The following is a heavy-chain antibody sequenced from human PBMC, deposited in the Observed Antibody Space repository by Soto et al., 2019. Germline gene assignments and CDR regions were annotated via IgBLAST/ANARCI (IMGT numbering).Heavy chain of an antibody. D-gene: IGHD3-10*01. CDR2: ISGCGGST. CDR3: AKDRSYRGASPRRFDA. V-gene: IGHV3-23*01. CDR1: GFTFSSYA. Sequence: GGSLRLSCAASGFTFSSYAMTWVRQAPGKGLEWVSTISGCGGSTYYAASVKGRFTISRDNSKNTLYLQMNSLRAEDTAVYYCAKDRSYRGASPRRFDAWGQGTLVTVSS. J-gene: IGHJ5*02.